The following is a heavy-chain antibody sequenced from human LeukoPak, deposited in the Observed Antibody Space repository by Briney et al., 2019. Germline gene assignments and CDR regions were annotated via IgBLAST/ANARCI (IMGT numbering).Heavy chain of an antibody. V-gene: IGHV1-69*04. J-gene: IGHJ3*02. D-gene: IGHD6-13*01. CDR2: IIPILGIA. Sequence: SVKVSCKASGGTFSSYAISWVRQAPGQGLEWMGRIIPILGIANYAQKFQGRVTITADKSTSTAYMELSSLRSDDTAVYYCARGGIAAADPRSDAFDIWGQGTMVTVSS. CDR3: ARGGIAAADPRSDAFDI. CDR1: GGTFSSYA.